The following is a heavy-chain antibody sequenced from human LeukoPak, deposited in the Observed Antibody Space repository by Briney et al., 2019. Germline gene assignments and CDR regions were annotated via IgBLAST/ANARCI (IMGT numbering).Heavy chain of an antibody. CDR3: ARDPTPYSSRGDWFDP. J-gene: IGHJ5*02. V-gene: IGHV3-30*04. Sequence: RSGGSLRLSCAASGFTFSSYAMHWVRQAPGKGLEWVAVISYDGSNKYYADSVKGRFTISRDNSKNTLYLQMNSLRAEDTAVYYCARDPTPYSSRGDWFDPWGQGTLVTVSS. CDR2: ISYDGSNK. CDR1: GFTFSSYA. D-gene: IGHD6-13*01.